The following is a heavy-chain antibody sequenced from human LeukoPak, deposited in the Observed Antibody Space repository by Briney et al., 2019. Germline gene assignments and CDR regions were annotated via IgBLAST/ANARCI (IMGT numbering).Heavy chain of an antibody. CDR1: GFTFSNYA. V-gene: IGHV3-30*18. D-gene: IGHD1-26*01. J-gene: IGHJ6*02. CDR3: AKEVGHNYYYYGMDV. CDR2: ISYDGSNK. Sequence: GGSLRLSCAASGFTFSNYALSWVRQAPGKGLEWVAVISYDGSNKKFADSVKGRFTASRDNSKNILYLQMNGLRAEDTAVYYCAKEVGHNYYYYGMDVWGQGTTVTVSS.